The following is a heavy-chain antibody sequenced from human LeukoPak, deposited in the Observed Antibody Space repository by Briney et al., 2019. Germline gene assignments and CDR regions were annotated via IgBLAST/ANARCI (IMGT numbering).Heavy chain of an antibody. D-gene: IGHD6-13*01. V-gene: IGHV3-23*01. CDR3: VKDYSTIAAAANPLCYY. Sequence: GGSLRLSCAASGLTFSSYAVTWVRQAPGKGLEWVSGTTGSGDTTFYADSVRGRFTISRDNSKNTLYLQMHSLRAEDTAVYYCVKDYSTIAAAANPLCYYWGEGGLVTVSS. CDR2: TTGSGDTT. CDR1: GLTFSSYA. J-gene: IGHJ4*02.